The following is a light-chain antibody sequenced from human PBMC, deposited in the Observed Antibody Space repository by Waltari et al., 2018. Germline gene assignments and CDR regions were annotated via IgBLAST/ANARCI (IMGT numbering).Light chain of an antibody. V-gene: IGLV3-19*01. J-gene: IGLJ2*01. CDR1: SLRTYY. Sequence: SSELTQDPAVSVALGQTVRITCQGDSLRTYYVSWFQKKAGPAHTIVIYGKNNRPSGIPDRFAASTSGSRASLTIIGAQAEDEADYYCHSRDSNGDVLIGGGTKVTVV. CDR3: HSRDSNGDVL. CDR2: GKN.